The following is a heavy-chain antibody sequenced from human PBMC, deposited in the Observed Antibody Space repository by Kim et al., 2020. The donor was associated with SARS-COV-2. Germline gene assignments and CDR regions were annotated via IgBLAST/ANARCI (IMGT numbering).Heavy chain of an antibody. CDR3: ARHPPRGYYETLTGPIATDAFDI. V-gene: IGHV5-51*01. J-gene: IGHJ3*02. CDR2: IYPDDSDT. CDR1: GYSFTPYW. Sequence: GESLKISCKGSGYSFTPYWIGWVRQMPGKGLEWMGIIYPDDSDTRYSPSFQGQVTISADTSISTAFLQWSSLKASDTAIYYCARHPPRGYYETLTGPIATDAFDIWGQGTMVTVSS. D-gene: IGHD3-9*01.